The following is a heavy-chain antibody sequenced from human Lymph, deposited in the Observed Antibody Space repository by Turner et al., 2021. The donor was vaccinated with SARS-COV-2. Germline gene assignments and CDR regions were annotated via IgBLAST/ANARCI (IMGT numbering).Heavy chain of an antibody. CDR3: ARREWGGSLGHIDY. Sequence: EVQLFQSGAAVQQPGESLKISCEGSGYSFTSYWLGWVRQMPGKGLEGMGIIYPGDSETRYSPSFQGKVTISADKSISTAYLQWSSLKASDTAMYYCARREWGGSLGHIDYWGQGTLVTVSS. V-gene: IGHV5-51*01. CDR1: GYSFTSYW. J-gene: IGHJ4*02. CDR2: IYPGDSET. D-gene: IGHD3-3*01.